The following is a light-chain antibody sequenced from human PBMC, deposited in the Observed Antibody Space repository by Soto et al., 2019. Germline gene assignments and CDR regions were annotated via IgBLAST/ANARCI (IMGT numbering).Light chain of an antibody. Sequence: QSVLTQPPSVSAAPGPTVTISCSGSNSNIGTKNVCWYQQLPGTAPKLLIYDNIKRPSGIPDRFSASKSGTSATLAITGLQTGDEADYYCGTWESSLSGGGFGGGTKLTVL. CDR2: DNI. J-gene: IGLJ2*01. V-gene: IGLV1-51*01. CDR1: NSNIGTKN. CDR3: GTWESSLSGGG.